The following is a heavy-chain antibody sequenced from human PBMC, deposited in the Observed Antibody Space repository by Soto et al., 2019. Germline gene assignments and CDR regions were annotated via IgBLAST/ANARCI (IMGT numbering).Heavy chain of an antibody. CDR2: ISATGGNI. J-gene: IGHJ2*01. CDR1: GFTFSDYA. Sequence: QPGGSLRLSCVASGFTFSDYAMTWVRQAPGKGLEWVATISATGGNIEYTDSMKGRFTISRDNSKNTLYLQLNGLTSDDTAVHYCAKVAGGLGYFDLWGRGTLVTVSS. D-gene: IGHD3-16*01. V-gene: IGHV3-23*01. CDR3: AKVAGGLGYFDL.